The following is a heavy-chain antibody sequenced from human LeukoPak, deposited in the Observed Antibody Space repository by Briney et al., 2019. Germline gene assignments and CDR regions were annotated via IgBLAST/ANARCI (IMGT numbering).Heavy chain of an antibody. V-gene: IGHV4-39*01. Sequence: SETLSLTCTVSGDSISITNYYCGWIRQPPGKGREWVVSIYYSGSANYNPSLQSQIGISVPTTKNQFCPKLRSVTGTARARQFCARVHRLSYNQDYWGKGDPVTVSS. CDR2: IYYSGSA. CDR1: GDSISITNYY. J-gene: IGHJ4*02. D-gene: IGHD5-24*01. CDR3: ARVHRLSYNQDY.